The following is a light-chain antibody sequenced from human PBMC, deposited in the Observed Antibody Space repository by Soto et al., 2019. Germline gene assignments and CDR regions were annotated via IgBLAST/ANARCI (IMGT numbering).Light chain of an antibody. Sequence: DIQMTQSPSSLSASVGDRVTITCQASQDISNYLNWYQQKPGKAPKLLIYDASNLETGVPSRFSGSGSGTDFTFTISSLQPEDIATYYCQQDDNLRTFGGGNKVEI. CDR1: QDISNY. CDR3: QQDDNLRT. V-gene: IGKV1-33*01. CDR2: DAS. J-gene: IGKJ4*01.